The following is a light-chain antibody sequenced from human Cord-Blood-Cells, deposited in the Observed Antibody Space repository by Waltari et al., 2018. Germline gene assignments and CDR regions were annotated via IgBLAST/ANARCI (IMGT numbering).Light chain of an antibody. CDR1: QSVSSSY. V-gene: IGKV3-20*01. CDR2: GAS. CDR3: QQYGSSLLT. Sequence: EIVLTQYPGTLSLSPGERPTLSCRASQSVSSSYLAWYQQKPGQAPRRLIYGASSMATGIPDRFSGSGSGTDFTLTISRLEPEDFAVYYCQQYGSSLLTFGGGTKVEIK. J-gene: IGKJ4*01.